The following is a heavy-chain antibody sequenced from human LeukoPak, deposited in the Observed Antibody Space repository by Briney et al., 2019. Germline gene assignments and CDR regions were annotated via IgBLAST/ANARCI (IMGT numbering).Heavy chain of an antibody. CDR2: IHYSGST. CDR1: GGSISSSY. D-gene: IGHD7-27*01. V-gene: IGHV4-59*08. CDR3: ARHDPGWFDT. J-gene: IGHJ5*02. Sequence: PWETLSLTCTVSGGSISSSYWSWIRQPPGKGLEWIGYIHYSGSTNYKPSLKSRVTISVDTYKAHFSLKLHSATAADTAVYHCARHDPGWFDTWGQGTLVTVSS.